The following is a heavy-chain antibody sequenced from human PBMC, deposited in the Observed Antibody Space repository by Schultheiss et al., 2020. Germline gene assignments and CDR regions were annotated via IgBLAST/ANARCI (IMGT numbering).Heavy chain of an antibody. CDR2: INHSGST. Sequence: SETLSLTCTVSGGSISSYYWSWIRQPPGKGLEWIGEINHSGSTNYNPSLKSRVTISVDTSKNQFSLKLSSVTAADTAVYYCARGVATIDYWGQGTLVTVSS. J-gene: IGHJ4*02. V-gene: IGHV4-34*01. D-gene: IGHD5-12*01. CDR3: ARGVATIDY. CDR1: GGSISSYY.